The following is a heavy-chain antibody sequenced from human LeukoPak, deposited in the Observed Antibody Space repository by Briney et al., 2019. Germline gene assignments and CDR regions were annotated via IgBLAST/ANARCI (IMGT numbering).Heavy chain of an antibody. CDR1: GFTFSSYA. J-gene: IGHJ4*02. CDR2: IIGRGDST. D-gene: IGHD3-10*01. V-gene: IGHV3-23*01. Sequence: GGSLRLACAASGFTFSSYAMSWVRQAPGKGLEWVSAIIGRGDSTDYADSVKGRFTISRDNSKNTLYLQMNSLRAEDTAVYYCAKDSNKYYYGSANDYWGQGTLVTVSS. CDR3: AKDSNKYYYGSANDY.